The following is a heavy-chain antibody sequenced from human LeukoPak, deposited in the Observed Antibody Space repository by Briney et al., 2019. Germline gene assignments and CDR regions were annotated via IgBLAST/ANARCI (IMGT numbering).Heavy chain of an antibody. CDR2: ISGSGGST. V-gene: IGHV3-23*01. Sequence: GGSLRLSCAVSGITLSNYGMSWVRQAPGRGLEWVAGISGSGGSTNYADSVRGRFTISRDNPKNTLYLQMNSLRAEDTAVYFCAKRGVVIRVILVGFHKEAYYFDSWGQGALVTVSS. CDR1: GITLSNYG. D-gene: IGHD3-22*01. CDR3: AKRGVVIRVILVGFHKEAYYFDS. J-gene: IGHJ4*02.